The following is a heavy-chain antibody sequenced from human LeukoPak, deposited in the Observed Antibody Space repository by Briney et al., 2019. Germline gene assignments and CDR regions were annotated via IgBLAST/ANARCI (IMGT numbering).Heavy chain of an antibody. CDR3: AREGQRTHTYYSDY. J-gene: IGHJ4*02. Sequence: ASVKVSLKTTGYTFTELSIHWVRQTPGQGPEWMGWINPNSGGTYYAQKFQGRVTMTRDTSISTAYMDLNRLISDDTAVYYCAREGQRTHTYYSDYWGQGALVTVSS. CDR1: GYTFTELS. V-gene: IGHV1-2*02. D-gene: IGHD2-2*01. CDR2: INPNSGGT.